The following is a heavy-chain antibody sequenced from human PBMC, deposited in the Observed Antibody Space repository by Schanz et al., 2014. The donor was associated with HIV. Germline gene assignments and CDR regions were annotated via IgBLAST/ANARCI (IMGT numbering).Heavy chain of an antibody. Sequence: VQLVESGGGVVQPGRSLRLSCAVSGFTFSNYAMHWVRQAPGKGLEWVAVISGSGISTYYADSVKGRFTISRDNSKNTLYLQINNLRAEDTAVYYCARGLPADYWGQGTLVTVSS. V-gene: IGHV3-23*04. J-gene: IGHJ4*02. CDR3: ARGLPADY. CDR1: GFTFSNYA. CDR2: ISGSGIST. D-gene: IGHD5-18*01.